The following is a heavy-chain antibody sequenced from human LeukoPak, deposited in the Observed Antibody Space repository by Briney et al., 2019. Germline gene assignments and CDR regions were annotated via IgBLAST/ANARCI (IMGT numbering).Heavy chain of an antibody. V-gene: IGHV4-59*08. CDR1: GGSISGYY. J-gene: IGHJ5*02. D-gene: IGHD4-23*01. Sequence: PSETLSLTCTVSGGSISGYYWSWIRQPPGKGLEWIGYIYYSGSTYYNPSLKSRVTISVDTSKNQFSLKLSSVTAADTAVYYCARGDHTYDYGGNSVWFDPWGQGTLVTVSS. CDR3: ARGDHTYDYGGNSVWFDP. CDR2: IYYSGST.